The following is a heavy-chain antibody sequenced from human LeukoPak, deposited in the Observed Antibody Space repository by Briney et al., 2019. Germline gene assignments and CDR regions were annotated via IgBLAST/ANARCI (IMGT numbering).Heavy chain of an antibody. CDR3: AKDRTVGASYWYFDL. CDR2: ISSSGDAT. V-gene: IGHV3-23*01. Sequence: GGSLRLSCAGSGFTFSNYAMTWVRQAPGKGLEWVSTISSSGDATYSADSVKGRFTISRDSSKNTLFLHMNTLRAEDTAIYYCAKDRTVGASYWYFDLWGRGTLVTVSS. CDR1: GFTFSNYA. J-gene: IGHJ2*01. D-gene: IGHD1-26*01.